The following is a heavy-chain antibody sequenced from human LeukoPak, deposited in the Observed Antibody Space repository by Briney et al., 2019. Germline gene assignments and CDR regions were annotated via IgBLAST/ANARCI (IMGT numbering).Heavy chain of an antibody. CDR3: ARYRRRYCDSSGYYNYGMDV. J-gene: IGHJ6*02. V-gene: IGHV1-46*01. D-gene: IGHD3-22*01. CDR1: GYTFTSYY. Sequence: ASVKVSCKASGYTFTSYYMHWVRQAPGQGLEWMGIINPSGGSTSYAQKFQGRVTMTRDTSTSTVYMELSSLRSEDTAVYYCARYRRRYCDSSGYYNYGMDVWGQGTTVTVSS. CDR2: INPSGGST.